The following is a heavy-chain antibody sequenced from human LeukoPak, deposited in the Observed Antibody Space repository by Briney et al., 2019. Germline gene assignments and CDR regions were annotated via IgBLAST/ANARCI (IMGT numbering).Heavy chain of an antibody. CDR2: IKQDGSEK. CDR1: GFTFSSYW. D-gene: IGHD4/OR15-4a*01. CDR3: ARADGAANYYYGMDV. V-gene: IGHV3-7*01. J-gene: IGHJ6*02. Sequence: PGGSLRLSCAASGFTFSSYWMSWVRQAPGKGLEWVANIKQDGSEKYYVDSVKGRFTISRDNAKNSLYLQMNILRAEDTAVYYCARADGAANYYYGMDVWGQGTTVTVSS.